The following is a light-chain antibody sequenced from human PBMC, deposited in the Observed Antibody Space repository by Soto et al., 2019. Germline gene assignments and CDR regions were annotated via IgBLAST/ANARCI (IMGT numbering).Light chain of an antibody. J-gene: IGKJ2*01. V-gene: IGKV3-20*01. CDR3: QQYFASLYT. CDR1: QSISGTY. Sequence: IVLTQSPGTVSLSPGERATLSCRTSQSISGTYLAWYQQRPGQAPRLLIYGASSRATGIPDRFSGSGSGTDFTLTISRLEPEDFAVYYCQQYFASLYTLGQGTKLEIK. CDR2: GAS.